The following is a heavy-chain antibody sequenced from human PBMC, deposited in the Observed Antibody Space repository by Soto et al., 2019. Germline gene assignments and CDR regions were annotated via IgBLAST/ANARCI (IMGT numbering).Heavy chain of an antibody. J-gene: IGHJ4*02. Sequence: PSETLSLTCTVSGGSISSGGYYWSWIRQHPGKGLEWIGYIYYSGSTYYNPSLKSRVTISVDTSKNQFSLKLSSVTAADTAVYYCARARIVVVPAAEQQLVRYFDYWGQGTLVTVSS. CDR2: IYYSGST. CDR3: ARARIVVVPAAEQQLVRYFDY. V-gene: IGHV4-31*03. CDR1: GGSISSGGYY. D-gene: IGHD2-2*01.